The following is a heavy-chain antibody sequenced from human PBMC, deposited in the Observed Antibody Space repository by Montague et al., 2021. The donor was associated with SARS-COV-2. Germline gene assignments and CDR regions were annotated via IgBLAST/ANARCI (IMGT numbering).Heavy chain of an antibody. D-gene: IGHD1-26*01. Sequence: SETLSLTCAVSGGSISSSSYYWGWIRQPPGKGLEWIGSIHYSGSTYYNPSLKSRVSISVDTSKNQFSLKLSSVTAADTAVYYCARLWDTVYYYYGMDVWGQGITVTVSS. CDR3: ARLWDTVYYYYGMDV. CDR1: GGSISSSSYY. J-gene: IGHJ6*02. CDR2: IHYSGST. V-gene: IGHV4-39*01.